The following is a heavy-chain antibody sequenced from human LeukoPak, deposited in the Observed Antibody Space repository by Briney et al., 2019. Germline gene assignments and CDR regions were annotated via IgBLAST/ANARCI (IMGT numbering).Heavy chain of an antibody. CDR3: ATNLPRGAFDI. CDR1: GGSISSHY. D-gene: IGHD1-14*01. V-gene: IGHV4-59*11. J-gene: IGHJ3*02. CDR2: IYYSGST. Sequence: SETLSLTCTVSGGSISSHYWSWIRQPPGKGLEWIGYIYYSGSTKYNPSLKSRVTISVDTSKNQFSLKLSSVTAADTAVYYCATNLPRGAFDIWGQGTMVTVSS.